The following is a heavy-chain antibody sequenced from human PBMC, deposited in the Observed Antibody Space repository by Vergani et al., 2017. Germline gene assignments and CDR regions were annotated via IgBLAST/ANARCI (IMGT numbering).Heavy chain of an antibody. Sequence: EVQLLESGGGLVQPGGSLRLSCAASGFTFSSYAMSWVRQAPGKGLEWVSTLSASDRRTHYADSVKGRFTISRDNSKNTLILHMNSLRPEDTAVYYCAKVGRSEVAGTFGAFDIWGQGTMVTVSS. CDR1: GFTFSSYA. CDR2: LSASDRRT. CDR3: AKVGRSEVAGTFGAFDI. V-gene: IGHV3-23*01. J-gene: IGHJ3*02. D-gene: IGHD6-19*01.